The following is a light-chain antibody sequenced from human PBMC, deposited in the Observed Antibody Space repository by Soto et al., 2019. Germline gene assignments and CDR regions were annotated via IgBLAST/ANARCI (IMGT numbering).Light chain of an antibody. CDR1: SSNVGRNA. CDR3: ATWNDSLTGIM. J-gene: IGLJ3*02. Sequence: QSVLTQPPSASGTPGQGVTISCSGSSSNVGRNAVNWYQQLPGAAPKLLISHNTQRPSGVPGRFSASKSGASASLAISGLQSEDEADYYCATWNDSLTGIMFGGGTKLTVL. CDR2: HNT. V-gene: IGLV1-44*01.